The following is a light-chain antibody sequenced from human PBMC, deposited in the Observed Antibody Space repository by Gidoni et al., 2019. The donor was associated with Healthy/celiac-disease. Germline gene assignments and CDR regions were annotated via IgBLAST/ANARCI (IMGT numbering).Light chain of an antibody. V-gene: IGLV3-25*03. CDR3: QSADSSGTYYV. J-gene: IGLJ1*01. CDR2: KDS. CDR1: ALPKQY. Sequence: SYELTQPPSVSVSPGQTARINCSGDALPKQYAYWYQQKPGQAPVLVIYKDSERPSGIPERFSGSSSGTTVTLTISGVQAEDEAYYYCQSADSSGTYYVFGTGTKVTVL.